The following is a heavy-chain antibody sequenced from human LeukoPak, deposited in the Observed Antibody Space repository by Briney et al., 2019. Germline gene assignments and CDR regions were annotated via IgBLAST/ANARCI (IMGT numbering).Heavy chain of an antibody. V-gene: IGHV4-59*12. D-gene: IGHD4-17*01. CDR2: IYYSGST. Sequence: SETLSLTCTVSGGSISSYYWSWIRQPPGKGLEWIGYIYYSGSTNYNPSLKSRVTISVDTSKNQFSLKLSSVTAADTAVYYCARDRIATVNNWFDPWGQGTLVTVSS. CDR3: ARDRIATVNNWFDP. CDR1: GGSISSYY. J-gene: IGHJ5*02.